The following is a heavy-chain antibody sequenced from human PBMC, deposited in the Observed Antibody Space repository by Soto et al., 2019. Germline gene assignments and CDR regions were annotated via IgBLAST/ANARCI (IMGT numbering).Heavy chain of an antibody. J-gene: IGHJ3*02. D-gene: IGHD3-22*01. V-gene: IGHV1-18*01. CDR3: AGGPYYYDSSGYYAPVAFDI. Sequence: ASVKVSCKASGYTFTSYGISWVRQAPGQGLEWMGWISAYNGNTNYAQKLQGRVTMTTDTSTSTAYMELGSLRSDDTAVYYCAGGPYYYDSSGYYAPVAFDIWGQGTMVTVSS. CDR1: GYTFTSYG. CDR2: ISAYNGNT.